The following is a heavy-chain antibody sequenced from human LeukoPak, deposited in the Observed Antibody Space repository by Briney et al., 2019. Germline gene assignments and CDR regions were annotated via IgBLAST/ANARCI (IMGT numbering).Heavy chain of an antibody. Sequence: QPGGSLRLSCAASGFTFSSYGMHWVRQAPVRGLEWVAFIRYDGSNKFYADSVKGRFTISRDNSKNTLYLQMNSLRAEDTAVYYCARGGQTMIVEIDYWGQGTLVTVSS. D-gene: IGHD3-22*01. V-gene: IGHV3-30*02. CDR1: GFTFSSYG. CDR2: IRYDGSNK. J-gene: IGHJ4*02. CDR3: ARGGQTMIVEIDY.